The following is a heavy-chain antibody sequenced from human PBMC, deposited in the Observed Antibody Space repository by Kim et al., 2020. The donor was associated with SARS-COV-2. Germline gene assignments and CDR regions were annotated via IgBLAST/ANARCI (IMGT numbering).Heavy chain of an antibody. D-gene: IGHD6-13*01. Sequence: GGSLRLSCAASGFTFSSYAMHWVRQAPGKGLEWVAVISYDGSNKYYADSVKGRFTISRDNSKNTLYLQMDSLRAEDTAVYYCARDTSSSWYENYYYYMDVWGKGTTVTVSS. CDR3: ARDTSSSWYENYYYYMDV. J-gene: IGHJ6*03. CDR2: ISYDGSNK. V-gene: IGHV3-30-3*01. CDR1: GFTFSSYA.